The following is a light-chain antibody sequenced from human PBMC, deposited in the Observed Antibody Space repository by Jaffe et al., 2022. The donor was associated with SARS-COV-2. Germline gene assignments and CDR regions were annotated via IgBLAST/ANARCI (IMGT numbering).Light chain of an antibody. Sequence: DIVMTQSPDSLAVSLGERATINCKSSQSVLYTSNNNNYLAWYQQKPGQPPKLLISWASTRESGVPDRFSGSGSGTDFTLTINSLQAEDVAVYFCQQYYTFPLFGPGTKVDIK. J-gene: IGKJ3*01. CDR2: WAS. CDR1: QSVLYTSNNNNY. V-gene: IGKV4-1*01. CDR3: QQYYTFPL.